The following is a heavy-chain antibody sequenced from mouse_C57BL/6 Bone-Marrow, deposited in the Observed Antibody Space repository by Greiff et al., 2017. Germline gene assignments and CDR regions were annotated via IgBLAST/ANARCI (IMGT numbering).Heavy chain of an antibody. Sequence: VHVKQSGTVLARPGASVKMSCKTSGYTFTSYWMHWVKQRPGQGLEWIGAIYPGNSDTSYNQKFKGKAKLTAVTSASTAYMELSSLTNEDSAVYYCTREYYGSSSAWFAYWGQGTLVTVSA. CDR1: GYTFTSYW. D-gene: IGHD1-1*01. J-gene: IGHJ3*01. CDR2: IYPGNSDT. CDR3: TREYYGSSSAWFAY. V-gene: IGHV1-5*01.